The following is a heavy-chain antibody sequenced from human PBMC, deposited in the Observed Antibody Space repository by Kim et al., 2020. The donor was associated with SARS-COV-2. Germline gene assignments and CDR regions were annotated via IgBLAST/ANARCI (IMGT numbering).Heavy chain of an antibody. CDR1: GFTFSSYA. J-gene: IGHJ6*02. CDR2: ISYDGSNK. D-gene: IGHD5-18*01. V-gene: IGHV3-30-3*01. Sequence: GGSLRLSCAASGFTFSSYAMHWVRQAPGKGLEWVAVISYDGSNKYYADSVKGRFTISRDNSKNTLYLQMNSLRAEDTAVYYCARDQRYSYGYVWDYYYYGMDVWGQGTTVTVSS. CDR3: ARDQRYSYGYVWDYYYYGMDV.